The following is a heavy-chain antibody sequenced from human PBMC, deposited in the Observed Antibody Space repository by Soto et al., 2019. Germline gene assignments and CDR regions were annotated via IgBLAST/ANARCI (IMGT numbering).Heavy chain of an antibody. D-gene: IGHD1-1*01. CDR2: IYYSGNT. CDR3: ARTTPGIFSYLDL. CDR1: GGSISRGGYS. Sequence: QVQLQESGPGLVKPSQTLSLTCAVSGGSISRGGYSWSWIRQHPGKGLEFIGSIYYSGNTYYNPSLRSRVTISVGTSKNLFSLRLRSVTSEDTAVYYCARTTPGIFSYLDLWGLGTLVTVSS. J-gene: IGHJ2*01. V-gene: IGHV4-31*11.